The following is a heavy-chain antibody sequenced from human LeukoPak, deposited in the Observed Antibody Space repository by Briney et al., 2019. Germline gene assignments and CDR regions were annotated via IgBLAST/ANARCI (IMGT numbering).Heavy chain of an antibody. Sequence: SETLSLTCTVSGSSISGHYLTWLRQPPGKGLEWIGYISHIGSTNYNPSPKSRLTISVDTSKNQFSLKLTSVTAADTAVYYCARDRISINALDMWGQGTMATVSS. CDR2: ISHIGST. D-gene: IGHD1-14*01. CDR1: GSSISGHY. J-gene: IGHJ3*02. CDR3: ARDRISINALDM. V-gene: IGHV4-59*11.